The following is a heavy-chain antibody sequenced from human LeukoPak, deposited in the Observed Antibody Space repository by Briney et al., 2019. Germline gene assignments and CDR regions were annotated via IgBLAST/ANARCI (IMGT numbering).Heavy chain of an antibody. D-gene: IGHD1-26*01. V-gene: IGHV1-69*05. CDR1: GGTFSSYA. CDR2: IIPIFGTA. CDR3: ARESRLLDRPGDYYYYMDV. Sequence: ASVKVSCKASGGTFSSYAISWVRQAPGQGLEWMGGIIPIFGTANYAQKFQGRVTITTDESTSTAYMELSSLRSEDTAVYYCARESRLLDRPGDYYYYMDVWGKGTTVTVSS. J-gene: IGHJ6*03.